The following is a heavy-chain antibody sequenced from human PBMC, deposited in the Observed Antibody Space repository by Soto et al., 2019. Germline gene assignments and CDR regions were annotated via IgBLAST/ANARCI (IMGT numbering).Heavy chain of an antibody. Sequence: PSGTLCPPCAVFWGALGGFYGSWIRQPPGKGLEWIGEINHSGSTNYNPSLKSRVTISVDTSKNQFSLKLSSVTAADTAVYYCARHEAVVVAAIFDYWGQGTLVTVSS. CDR1: WGALGGFY. V-gene: IGHV4-34*01. CDR3: ARHEAVVVAAIFDY. D-gene: IGHD2-15*01. J-gene: IGHJ4*02. CDR2: INHSGST.